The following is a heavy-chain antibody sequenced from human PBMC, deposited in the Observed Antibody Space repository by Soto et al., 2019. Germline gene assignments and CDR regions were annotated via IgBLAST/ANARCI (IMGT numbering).Heavy chain of an antibody. Sequence: SETLSLTCTVSGGSISSYYWSWIRQPPGKGLEWIGYIYYSGSTNYNPSLKGRVTISVDTSKNQFSLKLSSVTAADTAVYYCARRTMIVVVARDPGENRYNWFDPWGQGTLVTVSS. J-gene: IGHJ5*02. CDR3: ARRTMIVVVARDPGENRYNWFDP. D-gene: IGHD3-22*01. V-gene: IGHV4-59*08. CDR1: GGSISSYY. CDR2: IYYSGST.